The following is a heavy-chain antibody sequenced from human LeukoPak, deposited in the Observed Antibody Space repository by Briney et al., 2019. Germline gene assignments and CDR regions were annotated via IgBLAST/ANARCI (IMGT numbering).Heavy chain of an antibody. V-gene: IGHV4-59*08. CDR1: GGSISSYY. Sequence: SSETPSLTCTVSGGSISSYYWSWIRQPPGKGLEWIGYIYYSGSTNYNPSLKSRVTISVDTSKNQFSLKLSSVTAADTAVYYCARHRRAARGHFDYWGQGTLATVSS. CDR3: ARHRRAARGHFDY. D-gene: IGHD6-6*01. J-gene: IGHJ4*02. CDR2: IYYSGST.